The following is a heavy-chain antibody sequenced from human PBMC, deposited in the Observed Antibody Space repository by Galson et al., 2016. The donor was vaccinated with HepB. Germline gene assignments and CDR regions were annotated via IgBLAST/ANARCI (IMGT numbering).Heavy chain of an antibody. D-gene: IGHD7-27*01. CDR2: INPHSGKT. J-gene: IGHJ3*02. CDR1: GFTFTSYD. Sequence: SVKVSCKASGFTFTSYDINWVRQAPGQGLEWMGWINPHSGKTGYAQKLQGRVTMTRNTSIDTTYMELSSLRSEDTAVYYCSRENWAYGASDIWGQGTMVTVSS. CDR3: SRENWAYGASDI. V-gene: IGHV1-8*01.